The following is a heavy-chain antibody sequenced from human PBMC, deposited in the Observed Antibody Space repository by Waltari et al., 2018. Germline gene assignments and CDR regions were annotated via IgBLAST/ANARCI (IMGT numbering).Heavy chain of an antibody. Sequence: QVQLVESGGGVVQPGRSLRLSWADCGFTCSSAGLHWVRQAPGKGLEWVAVIWYDGSNKYYADSVKGRFTISRDNSKNTLYLQMNSLRAEDTAMYYCATSSRIVGDWGQGTLVTVSS. J-gene: IGHJ4*02. D-gene: IGHD1-26*01. CDR3: ATSSRIVGD. CDR2: IWYDGSNK. CDR1: GFTCSSAG. V-gene: IGHV3-33*08.